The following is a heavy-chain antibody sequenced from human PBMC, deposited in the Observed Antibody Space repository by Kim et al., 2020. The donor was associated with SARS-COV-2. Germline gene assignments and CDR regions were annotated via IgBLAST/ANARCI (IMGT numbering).Heavy chain of an antibody. CDR2: T. Sequence: TNYAQKFQGWVTMTRDTSISTAYMELSRLRSDDTAVYYCARRSIAGGFDIWGQGTMVTVSS. J-gene: IGHJ3*02. D-gene: IGHD6-6*01. CDR3: ARRSIAGGFDI. V-gene: IGHV1-2*04.